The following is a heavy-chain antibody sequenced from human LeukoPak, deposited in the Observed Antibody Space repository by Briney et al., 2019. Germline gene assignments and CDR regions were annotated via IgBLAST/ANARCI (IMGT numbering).Heavy chain of an antibody. J-gene: IGHJ3*02. CDR2: ISGSGGST. D-gene: IGHD3-22*01. Sequence: GGSLRLSCAASGFTFSSYAMSWVRQAPGKGLEWVSAISGSGGSTYYADSVKGRFTISRDNSKNTLYLQMNSLRAEDTAVYYCARITDSSGYPLDAFDIWGQGTMVTVSS. V-gene: IGHV3-23*01. CDR3: ARITDSSGYPLDAFDI. CDR1: GFTFSSYA.